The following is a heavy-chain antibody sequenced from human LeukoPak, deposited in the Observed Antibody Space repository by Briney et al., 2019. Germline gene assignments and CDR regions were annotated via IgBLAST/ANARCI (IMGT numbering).Heavy chain of an antibody. Sequence: SVKVSCKASGGTFSSYAISWVRQAPGQGLEWMGGIIPIFGTANYAQKFQGRVTITTDESTSTAYMELSSLRSEDTAVYYCARSNTQIVVVPAAMNLAFDIWGQGTMVTVSS. V-gene: IGHV1-69*05. CDR1: GGTFSSYA. J-gene: IGHJ3*02. D-gene: IGHD2-2*01. CDR3: ARSNTQIVVVPAAMNLAFDI. CDR2: IIPIFGTA.